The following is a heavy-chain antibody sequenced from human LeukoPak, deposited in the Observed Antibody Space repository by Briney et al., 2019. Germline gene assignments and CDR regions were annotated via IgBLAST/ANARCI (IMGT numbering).Heavy chain of an antibody. V-gene: IGHV3-33*01. CDR3: ARDRGGFSALDY. D-gene: IGHD3-16*01. CDR2: IWYDGSNK. CDR1: GFTFSRYG. J-gene: IGHJ4*02. Sequence: GRSLRLSCAASGFTFSRYGMHWVRQAPGKGLEWVAVIWYDGSNKYYADSVKGRFTISRDNSKNTLYLQMNSLRAEDTAVYYCARDRGGFSALDYWGQGTLVTVSS.